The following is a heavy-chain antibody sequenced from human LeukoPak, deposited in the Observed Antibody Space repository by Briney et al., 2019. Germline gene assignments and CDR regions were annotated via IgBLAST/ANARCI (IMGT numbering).Heavy chain of an antibody. D-gene: IGHD6-13*01. Sequence: GGSLRLSCAASGFTFSSYGMHWVRQAPGKGLEWVAVIWYDGSNKYYADSVKGRFTISRDNCKKRLYLQMNRLRAEDTGVYYCARDPSSSWYYFDYWGQGTLVTVSS. V-gene: IGHV3-33*01. J-gene: IGHJ4*02. CDR1: GFTFSSYG. CDR3: ARDPSSSWYYFDY. CDR2: IWYDGSNK.